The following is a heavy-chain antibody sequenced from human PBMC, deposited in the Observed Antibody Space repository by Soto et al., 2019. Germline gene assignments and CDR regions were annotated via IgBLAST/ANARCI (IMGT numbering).Heavy chain of an antibody. CDR1: GYTFTGYY. J-gene: IGHJ6*02. V-gene: IGHV1-2*02. CDR2: INPNSGGT. D-gene: IGHD5-18*01. Sequence: QVQLVQSGAEVKKPGASVKVSCKASGYTFTGYYMHWVRQAPGQGLEWMGWINPNSGGTNYAQKFQGRVTMTRDTSISTAYMELSRLRSDDTAVYYCARSAAMASYYYYYGMDVWGQGTTVTVSS. CDR3: ARSAAMASYYYYYGMDV.